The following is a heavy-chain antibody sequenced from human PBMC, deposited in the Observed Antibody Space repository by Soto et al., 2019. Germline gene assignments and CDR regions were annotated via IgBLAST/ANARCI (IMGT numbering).Heavy chain of an antibody. CDR2: ISAYNGNT. CDR3: ATDGSGMGEYHDAFDI. D-gene: IGHD3-10*01. Sequence: QVQLEQSVAEVKKPGASVKVSCKASGYTFTSYGISWVRQAPGQGLEWMGWISAYNGNTYYAQKLQGRVTMTTDTSTSTAYMELRSLRSEDTAVYYCATDGSGMGEYHDAFDIWGQGTMVTVSS. J-gene: IGHJ3*02. CDR1: GYTFTSYG. V-gene: IGHV1-18*01.